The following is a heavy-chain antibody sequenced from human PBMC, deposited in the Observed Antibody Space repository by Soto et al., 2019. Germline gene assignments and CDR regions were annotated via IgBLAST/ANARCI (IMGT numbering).Heavy chain of an antibody. Sequence: QLLLQESGPGLVKPSETLSLTCTVSGGSILDSTYYWAWIRQSPGKGLEWIGTIFYSGGTFYTPSLKSRITMPVDTSNNKFSLKLSSVTAAHTAVYYCARQASGYYYGWFDPWGQGTLVTVSS. J-gene: IGHJ5*02. CDR3: ARQASGYYYGWFDP. CDR1: GGSILDSTYY. CDR2: IFYSGGT. D-gene: IGHD3-22*01. V-gene: IGHV4-39*01.